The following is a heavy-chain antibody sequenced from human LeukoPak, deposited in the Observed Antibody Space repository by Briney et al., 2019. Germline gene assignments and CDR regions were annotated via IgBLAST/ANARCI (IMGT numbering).Heavy chain of an antibody. Sequence: GGSLRLSCAASGFTFSSYAMSWVRQAPGKGLEGVSAISGRGGSTYYADSGKGRFTISRDNSKNMLYLQMNSLRAEDTAVYYCAKDLGWLQMSYWGQGTLVTVSS. V-gene: IGHV3-23*01. CDR2: ISGRGGST. CDR3: AKDLGWLQMSY. D-gene: IGHD5-24*01. J-gene: IGHJ4*02. CDR1: GFTFSSYA.